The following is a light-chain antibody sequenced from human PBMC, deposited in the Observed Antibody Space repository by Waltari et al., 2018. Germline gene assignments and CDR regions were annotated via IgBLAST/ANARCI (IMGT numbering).Light chain of an antibody. CDR2: ADR. J-gene: IGLJ2*01. CDR3: QLWDSDTDHPV. CDR1: NIGTKN. V-gene: IGLV3-21*02. Sequence: SYVLTQPPSVSVAPGQTARLTCGGNNIGTKNMYWYKQKPGQAPVVVVQADRDRPSGIPERFSGSNSGNTATLTITGVEAGDEADYYCQLWDSDTDHPVFGGGTKLTVL.